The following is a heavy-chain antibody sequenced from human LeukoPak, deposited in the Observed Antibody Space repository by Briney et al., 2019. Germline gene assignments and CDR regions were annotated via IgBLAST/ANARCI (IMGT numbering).Heavy chain of an antibody. J-gene: IGHJ3*02. CDR2: IKQDGSEK. Sequence: PGGSLRLSCAASGFTFSNFWMSWVRQAPGKGLEWVANIKQDGSEKYYVDSVKGRFTISRDNAKNSLYLQMNSLRAEDTAVYYCAREGETYDSSGYYQAYDAFDIWGQGTMVTVSS. V-gene: IGHV3-7*05. CDR3: AREGETYDSSGYYQAYDAFDI. CDR1: GFTFSNFW. D-gene: IGHD3-22*01.